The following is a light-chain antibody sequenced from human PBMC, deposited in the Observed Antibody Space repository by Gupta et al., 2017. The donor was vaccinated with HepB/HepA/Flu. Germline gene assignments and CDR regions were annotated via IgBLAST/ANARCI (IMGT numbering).Light chain of an antibody. Sequence: SALTQPRSVSGSPGQSVTISCTGTSSDVGGYNYVSWYQQHPGKAPKLIIYDVSKRPSGVPDRFSGSTSGNTASLTISGLQAEDEADYYCYSYAGSYTPFGGGTKLTVL. V-gene: IGLV2-11*01. CDR2: DVS. J-gene: IGLJ2*01. CDR3: YSYAGSYTP. CDR1: SSDVGGYNY.